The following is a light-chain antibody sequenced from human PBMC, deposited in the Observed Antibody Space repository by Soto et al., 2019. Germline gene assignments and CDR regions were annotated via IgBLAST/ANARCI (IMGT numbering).Light chain of an antibody. Sequence: QSVLTQPPSVSGAPGPRVTISCTGSSSNIGAGYDVHWYQQLPGTAPKLLIYGNSNRPSGVPDRFSGSKSGTSASLAITGLQAEDEADYYCQSYDSSLSVAVFGGGTKLTVL. CDR1: SSNIGAGYD. J-gene: IGLJ3*02. CDR3: QSYDSSLSVAV. V-gene: IGLV1-40*01. CDR2: GNS.